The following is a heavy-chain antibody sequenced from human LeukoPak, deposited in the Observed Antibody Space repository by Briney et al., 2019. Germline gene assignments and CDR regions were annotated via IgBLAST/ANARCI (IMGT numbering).Heavy chain of an antibody. CDR3: ARDKGSSWYGNWFDP. CDR1: GFTFNNYA. CDR2: ISDSGGVT. J-gene: IGHJ5*02. V-gene: IGHV3-23*01. Sequence: PGGSLRLSCAASGFTFNNYAMSGVRQAPGKGLEWGSAISDSGGVTKYADSVKGRFTISRDNAKNSLYLQMNSLRAEDTAVYYCARDKGSSWYGNWFDPWGQGTLVTVSS. D-gene: IGHD6-13*01.